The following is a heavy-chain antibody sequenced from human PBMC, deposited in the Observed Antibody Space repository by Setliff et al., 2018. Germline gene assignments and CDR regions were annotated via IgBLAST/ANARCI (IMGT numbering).Heavy chain of an antibody. J-gene: IGHJ3*02. Sequence: RASVKASCKASGHTLTNYYMHWVRQAPGQGLEWMGIINTSGGLTRYAQKFQVRVTMTRHTSTSTVYMEVSSLRSEDTDVYYCARDRYYNSRSGTSIRAPHDAFDIWGQGTMVTVSS. V-gene: IGHV1-46*03. D-gene: IGHD3-3*01. CDR2: INTSGGLT. CDR1: GHTLTNYY. CDR3: ARDRYYNSRSGTSIRAPHDAFDI.